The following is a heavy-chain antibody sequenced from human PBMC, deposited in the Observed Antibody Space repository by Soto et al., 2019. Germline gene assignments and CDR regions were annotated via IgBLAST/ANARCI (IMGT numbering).Heavy chain of an antibody. CDR2: ISASGGST. D-gene: IGHD6-13*01. CDR1: GFTFSSYA. CDR3: ATWSSNWAYYFEY. J-gene: IGHJ4*02. V-gene: IGHV3-23*01. Sequence: EVQLLESGGGLVQPGGSLRLSCAASGFTFSSYAMSWVRQAPGKGLEWVSGISASGGSTHYADSVKGRFTITRDNSKNTMCRQMKSLRTDDRAVYYCATWSSNWAYYFEYWGQGTLVTVSS.